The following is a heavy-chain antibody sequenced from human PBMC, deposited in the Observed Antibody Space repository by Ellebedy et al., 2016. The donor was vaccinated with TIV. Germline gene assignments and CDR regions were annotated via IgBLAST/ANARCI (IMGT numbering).Heavy chain of an antibody. J-gene: IGHJ4*02. V-gene: IGHV1-18*01. D-gene: IGHD6-25*01. CDR3: ARWGLAAAGLDY. CDR2: TSAYNGNT. Sequence: AASVKVSCKASGNPSTSYGISWVRQAPGQGLEWMGWTSAYNGNTIYAQKLQGRVIMTTDKSSNSAHMELRSLRSDDTAVYYCARWGLAAAGLDYWGQGTLVIVSS. CDR1: GNPSTSYG.